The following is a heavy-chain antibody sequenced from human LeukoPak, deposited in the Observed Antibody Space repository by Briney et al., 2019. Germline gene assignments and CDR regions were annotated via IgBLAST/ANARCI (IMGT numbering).Heavy chain of an antibody. V-gene: IGHV1-46*01. Sequence: ASVKVSCKASGYTFTSYYMHWVRQAPGQGLEWMGIINPSGGSTSYAQKFQGRVTMTSDTSTSTVYMELSSLRSEDTAVYYCARAPSYDILTGYSYFDYWGQGTLVTVSS. CDR1: GYTFTSYY. CDR3: ARAPSYDILTGYSYFDY. D-gene: IGHD3-9*01. CDR2: INPSGGST. J-gene: IGHJ4*02.